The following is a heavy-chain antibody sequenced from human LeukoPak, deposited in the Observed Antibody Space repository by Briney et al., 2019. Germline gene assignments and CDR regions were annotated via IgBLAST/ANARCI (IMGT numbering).Heavy chain of an antibody. Sequence: PGGSLRLSCAASGFTFSSYGMHWVRQAPGKGLEWVAVIWYDGSNKYYADSVKGRFPISRDNSKNTLYLQMNSLRAEDTAVYYCAKDRTGYSSSWYRFDYWGQGTLVTVSS. CDR1: GFTFSSYG. CDR3: AKDRTGYSSSWYRFDY. J-gene: IGHJ4*02. D-gene: IGHD6-13*01. CDR2: IWYDGSNK. V-gene: IGHV3-33*06.